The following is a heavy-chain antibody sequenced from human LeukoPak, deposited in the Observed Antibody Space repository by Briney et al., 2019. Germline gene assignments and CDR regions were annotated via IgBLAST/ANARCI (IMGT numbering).Heavy chain of an antibody. CDR1: GFTFSTFA. CDR2: INTDGGTT. J-gene: IGHJ6*02. CDR3: AKDDSSGSSYYFHGMDV. D-gene: IGHD3-22*01. V-gene: IGHV3-64*01. Sequence: GGSLRLSCAASGFTFSTFAMQWVRQAPEKGLEYVSGINTDGGTTFYANSVKGRFTISRDNPKNTLYLQMGSLRAEDTAVYYCAKDDSSGSSYYFHGMDVWGQGTTVTVSS.